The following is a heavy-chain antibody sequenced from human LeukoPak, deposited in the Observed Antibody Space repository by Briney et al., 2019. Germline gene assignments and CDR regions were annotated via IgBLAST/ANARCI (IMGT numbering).Heavy chain of an antibody. Sequence: SETLSLTCTVSGGSIINFYWSWVRQPAGKGLEWIGRVYTSGSTNYNPSLESRVTMSVDTSKDQFSLKLSSVTAADTAVYYCARSRYPSNFDYWGQGTLVTVSS. J-gene: IGHJ4*02. CDR2: VYTSGST. V-gene: IGHV4-4*07. CDR3: ARSRYPSNFDY. D-gene: IGHD2-2*01. CDR1: GGSIINFY.